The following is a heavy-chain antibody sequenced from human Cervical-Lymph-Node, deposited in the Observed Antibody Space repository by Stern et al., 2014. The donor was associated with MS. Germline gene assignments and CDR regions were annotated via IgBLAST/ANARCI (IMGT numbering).Heavy chain of an antibody. Sequence: QVQLVQSGGGVVQPGRSLSLSCAASGFTFSSFAMHWVRQGPGTGMEWVAVISYDGSKVFYGASVKGRFTISRDNSQNTLYLQMNSLRGDDTAVYYCAKEKRAYGGHNDRFHNWIDPWGQGTLVTVSS. V-gene: IGHV3-30*18. D-gene: IGHD4/OR15-4a*01. CDR2: ISYDGSKV. CDR3: AKEKRAYGGHNDRFHNWIDP. J-gene: IGHJ5*02. CDR1: GFTFSSFA.